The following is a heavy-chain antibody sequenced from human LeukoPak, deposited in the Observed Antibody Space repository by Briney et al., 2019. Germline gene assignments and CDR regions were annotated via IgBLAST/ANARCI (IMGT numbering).Heavy chain of an antibody. Sequence: GGSLRLSCAASGFTVSSKYMSWVRQAPGRGGEGVSVFYSGGSTYYADSVKGRFTISRDNSKNMIYLEMNSLRAEDTAVYYCAKERNLEIAVAGTIFDYWGQGTLVTVSS. CDR2: FYSGGST. D-gene: IGHD6-19*01. V-gene: IGHV3-66*01. J-gene: IGHJ4*02. CDR3: AKERNLEIAVAGTIFDY. CDR1: GFTVSSKY.